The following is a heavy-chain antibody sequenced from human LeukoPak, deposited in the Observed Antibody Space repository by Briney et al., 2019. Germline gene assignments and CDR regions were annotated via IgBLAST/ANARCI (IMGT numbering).Heavy chain of an antibody. J-gene: IGHJ4*02. CDR3: ARGRGWIFDY. D-gene: IGHD6-19*01. V-gene: IGHV3-21*01. CDR2: ISTTSTYS. Sequence: GGSLRLSCAASGFPFSTYRMNWVRQAPGKGLEWVSSISTTSTYSYYADSVKGRFTISRDNAKNSLYLQMNSLRAEDTAVYFCARGRGWIFDYWGQGTLVTVSS. CDR1: GFPFSTYR.